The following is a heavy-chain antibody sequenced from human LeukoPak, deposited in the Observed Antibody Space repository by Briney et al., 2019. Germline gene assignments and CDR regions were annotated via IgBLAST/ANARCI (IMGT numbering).Heavy chain of an antibody. CDR2: IKQDGSEK. CDR1: GFTLSDHY. V-gene: IGHV3-7*01. CDR3: ATYYYDSSGLI. Sequence: GGSLRLSCAASGFTLSDHYMAWVRQAPGKGLEWVANIKQDGSEKYYVDSVKGRFTISRDNAKNSLYLQMNSLRAEDTAVYYCATYYYDSSGLIWGQGTLVTVSS. J-gene: IGHJ4*02. D-gene: IGHD3-22*01.